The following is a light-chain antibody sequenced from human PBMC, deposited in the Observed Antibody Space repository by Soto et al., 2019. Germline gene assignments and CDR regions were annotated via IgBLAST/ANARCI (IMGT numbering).Light chain of an antibody. CDR3: QQSYDGPRT. J-gene: IGKJ1*01. Sequence: DIQMTQSPSSLSASVGDRVTITCRASQTMNNFVNWYQQRPGKAPNLLIYAASTLQSGVPSRFSGSGSGTDFTLTISSLPPEDFATYYCQQSYDGPRTFGQGTKVEI. CDR2: AAS. CDR1: QTMNNF. V-gene: IGKV1-39*01.